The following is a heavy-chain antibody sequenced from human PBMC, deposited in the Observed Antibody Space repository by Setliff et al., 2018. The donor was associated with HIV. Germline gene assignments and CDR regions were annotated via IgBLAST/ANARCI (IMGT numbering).Heavy chain of an antibody. D-gene: IGHD3-22*01. CDR1: GYTFTTFG. J-gene: IGHJ4*02. V-gene: IGHV1-18*01. CDR3: ASLGYYYDSSGYY. CDR2: ISAYSDET. Sequence: GASVKVSCKASGYTFTTFGISWVRQAPGQGLEWMGWISAYSDETSSSQNLQGRLTMTTDTSTGTAYMELSSLRSEDTAVYYCASLGYYYDSSGYYWGQGTLVTVSS.